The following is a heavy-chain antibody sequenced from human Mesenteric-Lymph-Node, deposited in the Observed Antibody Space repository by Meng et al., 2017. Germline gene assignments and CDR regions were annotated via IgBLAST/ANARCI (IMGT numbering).Heavy chain of an antibody. Sequence: SLKISCAASGFTFDDYAMHWVRQAPGKGLEWVSGISWNSGSIGYADSVKGRFTISRDNAKNSLYLQMNSLRAEDTAVYYCARDWEYGDYNDAFDIWGQGTMVTVSS. CDR1: GFTFDDYA. V-gene: IGHV3-9*01. D-gene: IGHD4-17*01. J-gene: IGHJ3*02. CDR3: ARDWEYGDYNDAFDI. CDR2: ISWNSGSI.